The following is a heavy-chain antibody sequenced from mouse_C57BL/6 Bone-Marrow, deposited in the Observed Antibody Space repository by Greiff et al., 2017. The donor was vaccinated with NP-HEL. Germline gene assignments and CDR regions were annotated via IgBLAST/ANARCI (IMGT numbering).Heavy chain of an antibody. CDR1: GFTFSNYW. CDR3: TDRITTVVPYAMDY. Sequence: EVKVVESGGGLVQPGGSMKLSCVASGFTFSNYWMNWVRQSPEKGLEWVAQIRLKSDNYATHYAESVKGRFTISRDDSKSSVYLQMNNLRAEDTGIYYCTDRITTVVPYAMDYWGQGTSVTVSS. D-gene: IGHD1-1*01. CDR2: IRLKSDNYAT. V-gene: IGHV6-3*01. J-gene: IGHJ4*01.